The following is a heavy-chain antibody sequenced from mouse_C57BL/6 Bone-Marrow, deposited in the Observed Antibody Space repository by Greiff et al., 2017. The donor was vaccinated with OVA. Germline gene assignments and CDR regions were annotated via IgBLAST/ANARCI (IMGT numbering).Heavy chain of an antibody. CDR2: IYPRSGNT. CDR3: ARPLYFDY. Sequence: VQLQESGAELARPGASVKLSCKASGYTFTSYGISWVKQRPGQGLEWIGEIYPRSGNTYYNEKFKGKATLTADKSSSTAYMELRSLTSEDSAVYFCARPLYFDYWGQGTTLTVSS. V-gene: IGHV1-81*01. CDR1: GYTFTSYG. J-gene: IGHJ2*01.